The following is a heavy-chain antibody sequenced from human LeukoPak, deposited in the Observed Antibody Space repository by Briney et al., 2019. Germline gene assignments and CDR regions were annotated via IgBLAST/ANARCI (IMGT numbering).Heavy chain of an antibody. CDR2: ISYDGSNK. D-gene: IGHD6-19*01. V-gene: IGHV3-30*18. CDR1: GFTFSSYG. J-gene: IGHJ4*02. Sequence: QTGGSLRLSCAASGFTFSSYGMHWVRQAPGKGLEWVAVISYDGSNKYYADSVKGRFTISRDNSKNTLYLQMNSLRAEDTAVYYCAKDPGSGWLDCWADYWGQGTLVTVSS. CDR3: AKDPGSGWLDCWADY.